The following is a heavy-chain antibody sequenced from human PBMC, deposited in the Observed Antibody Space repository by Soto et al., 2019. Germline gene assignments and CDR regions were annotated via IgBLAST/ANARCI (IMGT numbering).Heavy chain of an antibody. CDR2: IWYDGSNK. CDR1: GFTFSSYG. D-gene: IGHD5-18*01. J-gene: IGHJ4*02. V-gene: IGHV3-33*08. CDR3: ARGGYSYGSFDY. Sequence: GGSLRLSCAASGFTFSSYGMHWVRQAPGKGLEWVAVIWYDGSNKYYADSVKGRFTISRDNSKNTLYLQMNSLRAEVLAVYYCARGGYSYGSFDYWGQGTLVTVSS.